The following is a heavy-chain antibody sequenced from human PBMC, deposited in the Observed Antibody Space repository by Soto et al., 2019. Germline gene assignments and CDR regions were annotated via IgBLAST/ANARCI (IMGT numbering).Heavy chain of an antibody. D-gene: IGHD6-13*01. CDR1: GWSFSGYY. Sequence: ESLYVTGVEYGWSFSGYYWSWIRQPPGKGLEWIGEINHSGSTNYNPSLKSRVTISVDTSKNQFSLKLSSVTAADTAVYYSARGRHSSSWYYWGQGTLVTVSS. CDR2: INHSGST. CDR3: ARGRHSSSWYY. V-gene: IGHV4-34*01. J-gene: IGHJ4*02.